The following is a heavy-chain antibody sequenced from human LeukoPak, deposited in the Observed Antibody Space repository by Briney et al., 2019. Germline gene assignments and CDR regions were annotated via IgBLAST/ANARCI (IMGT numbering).Heavy chain of an antibody. CDR1: GGSFIGYD. CDR3: ASLARGGNWFDP. V-gene: IGHV4-34*01. CDR2: INHSGGT. D-gene: IGHD6-6*01. Sequence: SETLSLTCAVYGGSFIGYDWTWIRQPPGKGLEWIGEINHSGGTNYNQSLKSRVTISVDTSKNQFSMKLSSVTAADTAVYYCASLARGGNWFDPWGQGTLVTVSS. J-gene: IGHJ5*02.